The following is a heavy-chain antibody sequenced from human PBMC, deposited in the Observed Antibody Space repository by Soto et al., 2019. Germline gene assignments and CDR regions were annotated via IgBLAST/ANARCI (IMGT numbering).Heavy chain of an antibody. D-gene: IGHD2-2*01. CDR1: GYTFTSYY. Sequence: ASVKVSCKASGYTFTSYYMHWVRQAPGQGLEWMGIINPSGGSTSYAQKFQGRVTMTRDTSTSTVYMELSSLRSEDTAVYYCARFPLEYCSITSRTNWLDPRGQGTLVTVSS. CDR3: ARFPLEYCSITSRTNWLDP. CDR2: INPSGGST. V-gene: IGHV1-46*01. J-gene: IGHJ5*02.